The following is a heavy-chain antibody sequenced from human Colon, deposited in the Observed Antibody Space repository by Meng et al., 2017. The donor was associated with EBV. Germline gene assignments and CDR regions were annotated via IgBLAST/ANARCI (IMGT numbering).Heavy chain of an antibody. V-gene: IGHV4-61*08. D-gene: IGHD4-17*01. CDR3: ASLYGDSSVWYLDL. J-gene: IGHJ2*01. Sequence: QVQLQESGPGLVXPXXXXXLTXTXPGGSVNSGAYYWSWFRQPPGKGLEWIVYIYYIGNANYNPSLKSRVTISIDTSKDQFSLKLNSVTAADTAVYYCASLYGDSSVWYLDLWGRGTLVTDSS. CDR1: GGSVNSGAYY. CDR2: IYYIGNA.